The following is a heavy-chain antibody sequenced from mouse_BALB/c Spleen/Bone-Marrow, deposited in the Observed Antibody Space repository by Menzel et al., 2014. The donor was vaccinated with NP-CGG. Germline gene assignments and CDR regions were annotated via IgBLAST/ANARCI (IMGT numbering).Heavy chain of an antibody. D-gene: IGHD1-1*01. CDR2: IWTGGGT. CDR3: VRDHPHYYGSSPYAMDY. Sequence: VQLQQSGPGLVAPSQSLSITCTVSGFSLTSYDISWIRQPPGKVLEWLGVIWTGGGTNYNSAFMSRLSISKDNSKSQVFLKMNSLQTDDTAIYYCVRDHPHYYGSSPYAMDYWGQGTSVTVSS. J-gene: IGHJ4*01. CDR1: GFSLTSYD. V-gene: IGHV2-9-2*01.